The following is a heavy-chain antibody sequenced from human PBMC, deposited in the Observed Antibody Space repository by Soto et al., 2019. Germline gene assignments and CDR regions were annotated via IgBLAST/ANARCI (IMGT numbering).Heavy chain of an antibody. D-gene: IGHD4-17*01. CDR1: GYTCTSYG. CDR2: ISAYNGNT. Sequence: QVQLVQSGAEVKKPGASVKVSCKASGYTCTSYGISWVRQAPGQGLEWMGWISAYNGNTNYAQKLQGRVTMTTDTATSTGYMELRSLRPVDSAVYYCARDVEDDYGDSLDRWGQGTLVTVSS. CDR3: ARDVEDDYGDSLDR. V-gene: IGHV1-18*01. J-gene: IGHJ5*02.